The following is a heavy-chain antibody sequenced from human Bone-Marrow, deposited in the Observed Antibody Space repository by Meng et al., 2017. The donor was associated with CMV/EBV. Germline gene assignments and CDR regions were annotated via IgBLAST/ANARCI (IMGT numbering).Heavy chain of an antibody. CDR2: IRNDGSNK. D-gene: IGHD1-26*01. CDR3: PRGSGARMGVGD. J-gene: IGHJ4*02. V-gene: IGHV3-30*02. Sequence: GESLKISCAASGFSFSSYGMRWVRQAPGKGLEWVAFIRNDGSNKYYADSVKGRFTISRATSKNTLYLKRNRLRAETTAVYYCPRGSGARMGVGDWGQGTLVTVSS. CDR1: GFSFSSYG.